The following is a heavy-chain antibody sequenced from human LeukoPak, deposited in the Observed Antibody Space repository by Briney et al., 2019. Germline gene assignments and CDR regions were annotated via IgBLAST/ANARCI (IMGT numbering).Heavy chain of an antibody. CDR3: AKALLRYFDWHFDY. D-gene: IGHD3-9*01. CDR2: IGGDGSRI. J-gene: IGHJ4*02. Sequence: PGGSLRLSCAASGFNFSSYWMYWVRQAPGKGLVWVSRIGGDGSRISYADSVKGRFTISRDNAKNTLYLQMNSLRAEDTAVYSCAKALLRYFDWHFDYWGQGTLVTVSS. V-gene: IGHV3-74*01. CDR1: GFNFSSYW.